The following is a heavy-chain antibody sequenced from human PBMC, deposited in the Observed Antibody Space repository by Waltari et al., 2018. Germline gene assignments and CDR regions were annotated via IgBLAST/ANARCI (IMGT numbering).Heavy chain of an antibody. CDR3: ARHSTYYFDSGPEVSGMDV. CDR1: GYSFTNYW. D-gene: IGHD3-22*01. Sequence: EVQLVQSGAEVKEPGDSLKISCKGSGYSFTNYWIGWVRQMPGKGLEWMGIIYPGDSDTRYSPSFQGQVTISADKSISTAYLQWSSLQASDTAMYYCARHSTYYFDSGPEVSGMDVWGQGTAVTVS. V-gene: IGHV5-51*01. CDR2: IYPGDSDT. J-gene: IGHJ6*02.